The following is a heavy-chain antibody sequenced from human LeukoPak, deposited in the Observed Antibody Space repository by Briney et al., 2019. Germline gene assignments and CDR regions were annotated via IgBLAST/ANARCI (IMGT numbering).Heavy chain of an antibody. D-gene: IGHD2-21*02. CDR2: FSSDGSNK. V-gene: IGHV3-30*18. CDR1: GFTFSSYG. CDR3: AKSGGTCGSDCYQDH. Sequence: GGSLRLSCAASGFTFSSYGMHWVRQAPGKGLEWVAIFSSDGSNKFYAESVKGRFTISRDSSKSSLYLQMDSLKPEDTAVYYCAKSGGTCGSDCYQDHWGQGTLVTVSS. J-gene: IGHJ4*02.